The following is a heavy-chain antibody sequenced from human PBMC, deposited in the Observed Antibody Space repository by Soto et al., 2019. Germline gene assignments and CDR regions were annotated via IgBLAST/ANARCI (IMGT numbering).Heavy chain of an antibody. CDR1: GFSLRNYG. Sequence: EVQLLEAGGGLVQPGGSLRLSCAASGFSLRNYGMSWVLQAPGKGLECLSAIIGNGDTAYYADSVRGRFTISRDNSKNTLYLQLNDLGAEDPAIYYCAKDYDYGDSLPFDYWGQGTLVNVSS. CDR3: AKDYDYGDSLPFDY. D-gene: IGHD4-17*01. V-gene: IGHV3-23*01. J-gene: IGHJ4*02. CDR2: IIGNGDTA.